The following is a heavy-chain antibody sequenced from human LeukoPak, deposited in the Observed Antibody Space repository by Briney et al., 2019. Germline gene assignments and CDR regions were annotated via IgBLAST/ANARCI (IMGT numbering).Heavy chain of an antibody. CDR2: IYYSGST. Sequence: PSVTLSLTCTVSGGSISSYYWSWIRQPPGKGLEWIGYIYYSGSTNYNPSLKSRVTISVDTSKNQFSLKLSSVTAADTAVYYCARQQWELMGGYYFDYWGQGTLVTVSS. CDR3: ARQQWELMGGYYFDY. CDR1: GGSISSYY. D-gene: IGHD1-26*01. J-gene: IGHJ4*02. V-gene: IGHV4-59*08.